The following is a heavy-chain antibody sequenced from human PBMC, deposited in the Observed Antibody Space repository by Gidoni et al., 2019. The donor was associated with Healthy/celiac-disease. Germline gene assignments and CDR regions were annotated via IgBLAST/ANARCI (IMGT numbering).Heavy chain of an antibody. V-gene: IGHV3-30*18. CDR2: TSYDGSNK. CDR3: AKGGAGAPAYFDY. CDR1: GCPFSSYG. D-gene: IGHD4-17*01. Sequence: QVQLVESGGGVVQPGRSLRISCEASGCPFSSYGMHWVRQAPGKGLEWVAVTSYDGSNKYYADSVKGRFTISRDNSKNTLYLQMNSLRAEDTAVYYCAKGGAGAPAYFDYWGQGTLVTVSS. J-gene: IGHJ4*02.